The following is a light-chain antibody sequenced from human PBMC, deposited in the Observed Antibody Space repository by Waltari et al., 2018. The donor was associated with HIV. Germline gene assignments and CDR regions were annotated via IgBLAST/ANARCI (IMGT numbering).Light chain of an antibody. J-gene: IGLJ2*01. CDR1: PLHYNS. CDR3: SSYTASGSVI. CDR2: EGT. V-gene: IGLV2-14*03. Sequence: QSALTQPASVSGSPGQSVTISCTGPPLHYNSAPWYHQHPAKAPKLIIFEGTYRPSGVSNRFSGSKSGNTASLTISGLQGEDEAHYYCSSYTASGSVIFGGGTNLTVL.